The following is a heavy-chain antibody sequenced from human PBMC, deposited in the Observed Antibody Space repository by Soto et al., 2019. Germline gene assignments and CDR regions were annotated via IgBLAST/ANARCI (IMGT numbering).Heavy chain of an antibody. CDR1: GFTFSRYD. Sequence: QVQLVESGGGVVQPGRSLGLSCAASGFTFSRYDMHWVRQAPGKGLEWVAVISYDGSNKYYADSVKGRFTISRDNSKNTLYLQMNSLRAEDTAVYYCAREQEGSSSWLYYYGMDVWGQGTTVTVSS. CDR2: ISYDGSNK. V-gene: IGHV3-30-3*01. CDR3: AREQEGSSSWLYYYGMDV. J-gene: IGHJ6*02. D-gene: IGHD6-13*01.